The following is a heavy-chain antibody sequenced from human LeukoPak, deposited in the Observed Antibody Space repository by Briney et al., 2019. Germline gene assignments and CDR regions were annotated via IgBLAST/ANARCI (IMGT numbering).Heavy chain of an antibody. J-gene: IGHJ4*02. Sequence: GGSLRLSCAASGFTFSSYGMHWVRQAPGKGLEWVSYISSSGSTIYYADSVKGRFTISRDNAKNSLYLQMNSLRAEDTAVYYCARTAYYDRGHYFDYWGQGTLVAVSS. CDR1: GFTFSSYG. V-gene: IGHV3-48*04. CDR2: ISSSGSTI. CDR3: ARTAYYDRGHYFDY. D-gene: IGHD3-9*01.